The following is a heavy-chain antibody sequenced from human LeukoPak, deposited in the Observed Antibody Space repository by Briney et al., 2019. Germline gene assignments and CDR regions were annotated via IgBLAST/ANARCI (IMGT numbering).Heavy chain of an antibody. J-gene: IGHJ4*02. CDR2: ISDSGIGT. Sequence: GGSLRLSCAASGFTFSSYAMSWVRQAPGKGLEWVSGISDSGIGTFYSDSVKGRFTISRDNSKSTLYLQMNSLRDEDTAVYHCAKGSSPLGHFDFWGQGTLVTVSP. V-gene: IGHV3-23*01. D-gene: IGHD6-13*01. CDR1: GFTFSSYA. CDR3: AKGSSPLGHFDF.